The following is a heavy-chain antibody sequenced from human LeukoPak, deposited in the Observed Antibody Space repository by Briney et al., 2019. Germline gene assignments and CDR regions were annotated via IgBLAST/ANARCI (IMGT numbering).Heavy chain of an antibody. V-gene: IGHV3-23*01. CDR3: AKGAGGYYPEDNFDY. D-gene: IGHD3-10*01. CDR2: ISGSGCST. J-gene: IGHJ4*02. CDR1: GFTFSSYA. Sequence: GGSLRLSCAASGFTFSSYAMSWVRQAPGKGLEGVSAISGSGCSTYYADSVKGRFTISRDNSKNTLYLQMNSLRAEDTAVYYCAKGAGGYYPEDNFDYWGQGTLVTVSS.